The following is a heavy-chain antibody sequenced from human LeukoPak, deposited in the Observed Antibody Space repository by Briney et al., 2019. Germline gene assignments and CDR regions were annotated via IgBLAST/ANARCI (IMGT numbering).Heavy chain of an antibody. CDR2: IKQDGSEK. Sequence: GGSLRLSCVASGFTFNSYAMYWVRQAPGKGLEWVANIKQDGSEKYYVDSVKGRFTISRDNAKNSLYLQMNSLRVEDTAVYYCAKDLEVLWFGDPTDASDIWGQGTMVTVAS. CDR3: AKDLEVLWFGDPTDASDI. D-gene: IGHD3-10*01. J-gene: IGHJ3*02. V-gene: IGHV3-7*03. CDR1: GFTFNSYA.